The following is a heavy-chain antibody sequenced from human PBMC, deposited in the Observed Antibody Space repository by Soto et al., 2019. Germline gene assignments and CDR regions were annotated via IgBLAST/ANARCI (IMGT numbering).Heavy chain of an antibody. V-gene: IGHV3-33*01. J-gene: IGHJ5*02. Sequence: QVQLVESGGGVVQPGRSLRLSCAASGFTFSSYGMHWVRQAPGKGLEWVAVIWYDGSNKYYADSVKGRFTISRHNSKNTMYLQMKSRRAEDTSVYLRARGCGGNDWFDPWGQETLVTV. D-gene: IGHD5-12*01. CDR2: IWYDGSNK. CDR1: GFTFSSYG. CDR3: ARGCGGNDWFDP.